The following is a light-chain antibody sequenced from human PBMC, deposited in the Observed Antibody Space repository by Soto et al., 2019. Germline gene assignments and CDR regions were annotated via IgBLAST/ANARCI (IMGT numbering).Light chain of an antibody. CDR1: RSDVGAYDY. J-gene: IGLJ2*01. CDR2: DVS. Sequence: QSALTQPASVSGFPGQSITISCTGTRSDVGAYDYVSWYQQHPGKVPKLIIYDVSNRPSGVSHRFSGSKSGITASLTISGLQTEDEADYYCCSHTRSNSVVFGGGTKLTVL. CDR3: CSHTRSNSVV. V-gene: IGLV2-14*03.